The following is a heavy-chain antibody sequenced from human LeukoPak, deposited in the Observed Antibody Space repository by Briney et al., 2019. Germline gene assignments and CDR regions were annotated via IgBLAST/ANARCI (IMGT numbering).Heavy chain of an antibody. Sequence: SETLSLTCSVSAGSISHYYWNWIRQPAGKGLEWIGRIYTNGTTNYNPSLKSRVTMSIDTSKSEFSLRLNSVTAADTALYYCARGSFLEGNNWFDPWGQGTLVIVSS. CDR2: IYTNGTT. CDR1: AGSISHYY. V-gene: IGHV4-4*07. J-gene: IGHJ5*02. CDR3: ARGSFLEGNNWFDP. D-gene: IGHD3-3*02.